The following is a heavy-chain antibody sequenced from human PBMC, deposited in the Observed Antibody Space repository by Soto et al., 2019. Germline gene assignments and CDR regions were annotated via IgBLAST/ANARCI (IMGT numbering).Heavy chain of an antibody. CDR2: ISGSGGVT. Sequence: GGFLRLSCAASGFTFTTYAMSWVRQAPGKGLEWVLDISGSGGVTYYADSVKGRFTVSRDNFKNTLYLHMNGLRAEDTGRYFCAKEMFAAAYAATSPFDLWGQGTLVTVSS. D-gene: IGHD2-8*01. CDR1: GFTFTTYA. CDR3: AKEMFAAAYAATSPFDL. V-gene: IGHV3-23*01. J-gene: IGHJ4*02.